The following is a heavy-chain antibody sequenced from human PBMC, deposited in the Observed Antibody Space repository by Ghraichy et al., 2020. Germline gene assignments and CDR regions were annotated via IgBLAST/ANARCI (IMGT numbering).Heavy chain of an antibody. CDR3: ASSSSWYVLIPELIR. Sequence: GGSLRLSCAASGFTFSSYAMSWVRQAPGKGLEWVSAISGSGGSTYYADSVKGRFTISRDNSKNTLYLQMNSLRAEDTAVYYCASSSSWYVLIPELIRWGQGTLVTVSS. CDR1: GFTFSSYA. CDR2: ISGSGGST. V-gene: IGHV3-23*01. J-gene: IGHJ4*02. D-gene: IGHD6-13*01.